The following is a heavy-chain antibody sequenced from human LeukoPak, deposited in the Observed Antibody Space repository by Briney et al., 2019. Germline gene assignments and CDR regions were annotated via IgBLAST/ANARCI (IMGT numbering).Heavy chain of an antibody. CDR2: VSDDGAKT. CDR3: VKEERGYSYGDY. Sequence: GGSLRLSCAASGFTFSNCAMSSGRQPPGEGLEWVSAVSDDGAKTWYADSVKCRFNISRDNSKNTVSLQMTNLSADDTARYYCVKEERGYSYGDYWGQGTLVTVSS. V-gene: IGHV3-23*01. D-gene: IGHD5-18*01. CDR1: GFTFSNCA. J-gene: IGHJ4*02.